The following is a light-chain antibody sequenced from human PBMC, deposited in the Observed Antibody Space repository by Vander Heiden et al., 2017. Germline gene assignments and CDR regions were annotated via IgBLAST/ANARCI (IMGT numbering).Light chain of an antibody. CDR1: ELPKQD. J-gene: IGLJ2*01. CDR3: QSTDSSGASVL. Sequence: SSDLTPPPSVSVPPGQTARLTCSGDELPKQDAYWCQQKPGQAPLVVIYKDTERPSGIPERFSGSSSGTTVTLTIGGVQAEEEADYYCQSTDSSGASVLFGGGTKLTVL. V-gene: IGLV3-25*02. CDR2: KDT.